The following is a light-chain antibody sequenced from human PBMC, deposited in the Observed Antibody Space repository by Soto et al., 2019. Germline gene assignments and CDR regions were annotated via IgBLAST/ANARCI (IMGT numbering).Light chain of an antibody. CDR1: QSVSSSH. CDR3: QQRSNWPRGLT. CDR2: GAS. V-gene: IGKV3D-20*02. Sequence: EIVLTQSPGTLSLSPGERATLSCRASQSVSSSHLAWYQHKPGQAPRLLIYGASSRATGIPDRFSGSGSGTDFTLTISSLEPEDFAVYYCQQRSNWPRGLTFGGGTKVDIK. J-gene: IGKJ4*01.